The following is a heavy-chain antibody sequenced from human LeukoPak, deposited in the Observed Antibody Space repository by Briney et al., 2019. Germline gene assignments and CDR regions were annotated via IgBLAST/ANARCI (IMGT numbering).Heavy chain of an antibody. V-gene: IGHV4-34*01. J-gene: IGHJ4*02. CDR3: ARGQGTVTTH. Sequence: SETLSLTCAVSGGSFSGYYWTWIRQPPGKGLEWIGEINHSGSANYNPSLKTRVTISLDTSKNQFSLKLSSVTAADTAVYYCARGQGTVTTHWGQGTLVTVSS. D-gene: IGHD4-17*01. CDR1: GGSFSGYY. CDR2: INHSGSA.